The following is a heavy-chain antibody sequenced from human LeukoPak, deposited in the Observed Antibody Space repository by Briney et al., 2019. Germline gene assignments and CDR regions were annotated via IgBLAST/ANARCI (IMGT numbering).Heavy chain of an antibody. Sequence: GGSLRLSCAASESTFSDYYMSWIRQAPGKGLEWVSYISSSGSAIYYADSVKGRFTISRDNAKNSLYLQMFSPRAEDTAVYYCARVRTYYYDGLDYWGQGTLVTVSS. CDR1: ESTFSDYY. CDR3: ARVRTYYYDGLDY. CDR2: ISSSGSAI. D-gene: IGHD3-22*01. V-gene: IGHV3-11*01. J-gene: IGHJ4*02.